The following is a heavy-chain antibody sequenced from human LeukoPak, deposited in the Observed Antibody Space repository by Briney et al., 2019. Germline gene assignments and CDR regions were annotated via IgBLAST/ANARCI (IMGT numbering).Heavy chain of an antibody. D-gene: IGHD4-23*01. J-gene: IGHJ4*02. CDR2: ISYDGSNK. V-gene: IGHV3-30*03. CDR1: GFTFSSYG. Sequence: GGSLRLSCAASGFTFSSYGMHWVRQAPGKGLEWVAVISYDGSNKYYADSVRGRFTISRDNAKNSLYLQMNSLRAEDTAFYYCARFVDFGGFDYWGQETLVAVSS. CDR3: ARFVDFGGFDY.